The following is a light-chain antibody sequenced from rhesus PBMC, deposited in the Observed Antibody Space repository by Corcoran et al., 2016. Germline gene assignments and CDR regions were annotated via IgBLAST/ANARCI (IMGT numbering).Light chain of an antibody. CDR3: GKGTHRPYS. J-gene: IGKJ2*01. Sequence: DVVMTQSPLSLSITPGQPASISCRSGQNLLPTDGNTYLSWYHQKPGHPPRLLLYSVSNRDSGFPDRFSGSGAGTYFTVKISRVEAEDVGVYYCGKGTHRPYSFGQGTKVEIK. V-gene: IGKV2-64*01. CDR2: SVS. CDR1: QNLLPTDGNTY.